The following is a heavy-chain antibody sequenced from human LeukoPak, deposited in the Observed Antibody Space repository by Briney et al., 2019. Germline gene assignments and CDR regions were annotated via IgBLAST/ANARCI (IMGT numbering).Heavy chain of an antibody. D-gene: IGHD2-2*01. Sequence: SETLSLTCAVYGGSFSGYYWSWIRQPPGKGLEWIGEINHSGSTNYNPSLKSRVTISVDTSKNQFSLKLSSVTAADTAVYYWARGGSGRGRIVVVPAAYYGMDVWGKGTTVTVSS. V-gene: IGHV4-34*01. CDR1: GGSFSGYY. CDR3: ARGGSGRGRIVVVPAAYYGMDV. CDR2: INHSGST. J-gene: IGHJ6*04.